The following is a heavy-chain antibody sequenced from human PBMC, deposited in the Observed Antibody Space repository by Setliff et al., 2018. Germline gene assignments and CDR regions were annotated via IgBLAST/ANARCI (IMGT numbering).Heavy chain of an antibody. CDR2: IKEDGSQR. D-gene: IGHD2-21*01. CDR3: SSYLVS. V-gene: IGHV3-7*01. CDR1: GFTFSSYG. J-gene: IGHJ4*02. Sequence: GSLRLSCAASGFTFSSYGMHWVRQAPGKGLDWVANIKEDGSQRNYVDAVRGRFTVSRDNARNLLYLQMNSLRVDDTAVYYCSSYLVSWGQGALVTVSS.